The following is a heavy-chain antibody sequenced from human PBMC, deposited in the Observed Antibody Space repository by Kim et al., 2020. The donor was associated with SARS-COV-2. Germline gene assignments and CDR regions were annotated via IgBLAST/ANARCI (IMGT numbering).Heavy chain of an antibody. CDR2: INPNGGGT. V-gene: IGHV3-64D*09. D-gene: IGHD1-26*01. J-gene: IGHJ4*02. CDR1: GFTFSTYA. CDR3: VKTHKPGGSYYFDY. Sequence: GGSLRLSCSASGFTFSTYAVHWVRQAPGKGLEYVSDINPNGGGTYYADSVKGRFTISRDNSKNMLYLQMSSLRAEDTAVYYCVKTHKPGGSYYFDYWGQG.